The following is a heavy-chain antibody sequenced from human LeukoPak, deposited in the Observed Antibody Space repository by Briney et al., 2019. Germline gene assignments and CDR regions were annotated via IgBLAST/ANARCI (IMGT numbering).Heavy chain of an antibody. V-gene: IGHV5-51*01. CDR3: ARLPGPYYYDSSGYYQVAYFDY. CDR2: IYPGDSDT. CDR1: GCSFTSYW. J-gene: IGHJ4*02. D-gene: IGHD3-22*01. Sequence: GESLKISCKGSGCSFTSYWIGWVRQMPGKGLEWMGIIYPGDSDTRYSPSFQGQVTISADKSISTAYLQWSSLKASDTAMYYCARLPGPYYYDSSGYYQVAYFDYWGQGTLVTVSS.